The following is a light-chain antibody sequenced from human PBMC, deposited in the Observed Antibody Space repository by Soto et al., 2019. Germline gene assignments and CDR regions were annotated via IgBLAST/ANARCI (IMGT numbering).Light chain of an antibody. CDR2: EVS. CDR3: SSFTISRNTVI. J-gene: IGLJ2*01. Sequence: QSALTQPASVSGSPGQSITISCTGTSSDVGGYKYVSWYQQHPDKAPKLIIFEVSNRPSGISNRFSGSKSGNTASLTISGLQAEDEADYYCSSFTISRNTVIFGGGTKLTVL. CDR1: SSDVGGYKY. V-gene: IGLV2-14*01.